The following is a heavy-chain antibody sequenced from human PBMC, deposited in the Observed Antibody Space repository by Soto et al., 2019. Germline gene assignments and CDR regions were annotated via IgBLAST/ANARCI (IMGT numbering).Heavy chain of an antibody. CDR2: IYYSGST. D-gene: IGHD2-2*01. CDR3: ARHQDAPDIVVVPAYFDY. CDR1: GGSISSSSYY. J-gene: IGHJ4*02. Sequence: SETLSLTCTVSGGSISSSSYYWGWIRQPPGKGLEWIGSIYYSGSTYYNPSLKSRVTISVDTSKNQFSLKLSSVTAADTAVYYCARHQDAPDIVVVPAYFDYWGQGTLVTVSS. V-gene: IGHV4-39*01.